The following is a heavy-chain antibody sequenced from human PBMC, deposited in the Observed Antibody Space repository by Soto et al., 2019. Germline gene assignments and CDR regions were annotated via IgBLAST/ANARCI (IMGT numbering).Heavy chain of an antibody. J-gene: IGHJ2*01. CDR2: IYYGGST. D-gene: IGHD4-4*01. Sequence: SETLSLTCTVSGGSISSSSYYWAWIRQPPGKGQEWIGSIYYGGSTYYNPSLKSRVTISVDTSKSQFSLKLSSVTAADTAVYYCARPLWRDDYNWGYFDLWGRGTLVTVS. CDR3: ARPLWRDDYNWGYFDL. CDR1: GGSISSSSYY. V-gene: IGHV4-39*01.